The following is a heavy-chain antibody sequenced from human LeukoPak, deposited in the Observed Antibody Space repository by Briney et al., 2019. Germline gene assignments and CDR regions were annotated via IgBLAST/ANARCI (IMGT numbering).Heavy chain of an antibody. Sequence: SETLSLTCTVSGGSISSGDYYWSWIRQPPGKGLEWIGYIYYSGSTYYNPSLKSRVTISVDTSKNQFSLELSSVTAADTAVYYCARAIVVVPAAMRYYFDYWGQGTPVTVSS. CDR1: GGSISSGDYY. D-gene: IGHD2-2*01. CDR2: IYYSGST. CDR3: ARAIVVVPAAMRYYFDY. V-gene: IGHV4-30-4*01. J-gene: IGHJ4*02.